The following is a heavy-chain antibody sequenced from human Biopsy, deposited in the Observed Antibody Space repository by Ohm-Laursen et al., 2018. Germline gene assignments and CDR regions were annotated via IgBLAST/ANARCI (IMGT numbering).Heavy chain of an antibody. Sequence: SETLSLSCTVSGDSINSSYWSWIRQAPGKGLERFGFISNSGNTNYNPSLQSRVTISADTSKNQFSLKLGSVTVADTAVFYCARRGSGGRSFDYWGQGSLVTVSS. CDR3: ARRGSGGRSFDY. CDR2: ISNSGNT. J-gene: IGHJ4*02. D-gene: IGHD2-15*01. CDR1: GDSINSSY. V-gene: IGHV4-59*08.